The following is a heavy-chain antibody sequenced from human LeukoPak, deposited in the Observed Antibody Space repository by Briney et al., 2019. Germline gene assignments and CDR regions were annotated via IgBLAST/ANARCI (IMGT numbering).Heavy chain of an antibody. CDR3: TTERGDYDYYYCYYMDV. CDR2: IKSKTDGGTT. Sequence: GGSLRLPCAASGFTFSNAWMSWVRQAPGKGLEWVGRIKSKTDGGTTDYAAPVKGRFTISRDDSKNTLYLQMNSLKTEDTAVYYCTTERGDYDYYYCYYMDVWGKGTTVTVSS. D-gene: IGHD4-17*01. J-gene: IGHJ6*03. V-gene: IGHV3-15*01. CDR1: GFTFSNAW.